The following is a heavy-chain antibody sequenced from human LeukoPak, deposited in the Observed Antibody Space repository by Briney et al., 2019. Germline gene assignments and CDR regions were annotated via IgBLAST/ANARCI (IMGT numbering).Heavy chain of an antibody. CDR1: GFTFSSYS. CDR2: IKLDGSEK. J-gene: IGHJ4*02. V-gene: IGHV3-7*03. CDR3: ARDQYDTWSRRGNFDS. Sequence: GGSLRLSCAASGFTFSSYSMSWVRQAPGKGLEWVANIKLDGSEKNYVDSVKGRFTISRDNTKNSLYLQMNSLRVEDTAVFYCARDQYDTWSRRGNFDSWGQGTLVIVSS. D-gene: IGHD3-3*01.